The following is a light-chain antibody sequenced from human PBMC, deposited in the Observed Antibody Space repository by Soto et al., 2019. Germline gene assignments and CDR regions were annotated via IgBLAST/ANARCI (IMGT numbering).Light chain of an antibody. CDR3: SSYTSSGTYV. J-gene: IGLJ1*01. Sequence: QSALTQPASVSGSPGQSITISCTGTSSDVGRFNYVSWYQQHPGKAPKLMIFEGSNRPSGVSNRFSGSKSANTASLTISGLQAEDEADYYCSSYTSSGTYVFGTGTKLTVL. CDR2: EGS. V-gene: IGLV2-14*01. CDR1: SSDVGRFNY.